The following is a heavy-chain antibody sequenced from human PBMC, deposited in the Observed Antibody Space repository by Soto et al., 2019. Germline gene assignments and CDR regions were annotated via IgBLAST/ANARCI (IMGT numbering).Heavy chain of an antibody. V-gene: IGHV3-23*01. J-gene: IGHJ4*02. CDR2: ISGDGSQI. CDR1: EFTFSNYP. Sequence: EVQLLDSGGGLVQPGGSLRLSCAASEFTFSNYPMTWVRQTPGEGLDWVATISGDGSQIYYADSVKGRFTISRDNSKNTLYLQVNSLRVEDTAIYYCAREIPTIGPHFDYWGQGTLVTVSS. D-gene: IGHD2-2*01. CDR3: AREIPTIGPHFDY.